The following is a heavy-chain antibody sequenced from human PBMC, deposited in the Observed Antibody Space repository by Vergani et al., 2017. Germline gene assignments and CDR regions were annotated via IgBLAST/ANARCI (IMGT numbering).Heavy chain of an antibody. V-gene: IGHV4-34*01. CDR2: IYYSGST. CDR1: GGSFSKYC. D-gene: IGHD2-2*02. Sequence: QVHLQQWGAGLLKPSETLSLTCAVYGGSFSKYCWSWIRQPPGKGLEWIGSIYYSGSTYYNPSLKSRVTISVDTSKNQFSLKLSSVTAADTAVYYCARLASTRRVDIVVVPAAIYYYYMDVWGKGTTVTVSS. CDR3: ARLASTRRVDIVVVPAAIYYYYMDV. J-gene: IGHJ6*03.